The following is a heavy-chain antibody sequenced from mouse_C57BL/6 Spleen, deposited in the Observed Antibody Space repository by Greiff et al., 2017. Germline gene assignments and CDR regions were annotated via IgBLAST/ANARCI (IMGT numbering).Heavy chain of an antibody. Sequence: DVKLVGSGGGLVQPGGSLKLSCAASGFTFSDYYMYWVRQTPEKRLEWVAYISNGGGSTYYPDTVKGRFTISRDNAKNTLYLQMSRLKSEDTAMYYCARGGSYDGYYGWYFDVWGTGTTVTVSS. J-gene: IGHJ1*03. CDR1: GFTFSDYY. D-gene: IGHD2-3*01. CDR3: ARGGSYDGYYGWYFDV. V-gene: IGHV5-12*01. CDR2: ISNGGGST.